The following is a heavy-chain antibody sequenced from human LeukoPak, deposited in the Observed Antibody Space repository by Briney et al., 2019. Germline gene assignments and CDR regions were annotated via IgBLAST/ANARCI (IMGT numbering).Heavy chain of an antibody. CDR3: ARRLGGYSYGFDY. V-gene: IGHV3-30*02. Sequence: GGSLRLSCAASGFTFSTYGMHWVRQAPGKGLEWVAFIRYDGRNKYYADSVKGRFTISRDNSKNTLCLQMNSLRAEDTAVYYCARRLGGYSYGFDYWGQGTLVTVSS. D-gene: IGHD5-18*01. CDR1: GFTFSTYG. J-gene: IGHJ4*02. CDR2: IRYDGRNK.